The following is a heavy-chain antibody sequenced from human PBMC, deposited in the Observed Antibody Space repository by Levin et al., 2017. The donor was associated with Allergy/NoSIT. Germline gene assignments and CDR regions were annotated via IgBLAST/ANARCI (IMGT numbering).Heavy chain of an antibody. CDR3: ARDNIGLTDAFDI. V-gene: IGHV3-9*01. D-gene: IGHD3-10*01. Sequence: GGSLRLSCAASGFTFDDYAMHWVRQAPGKGLEWVSGISWNSGSIGYAVSVKGRFTISRDNAKNSLYLQMNSLRTEDTALYYCARDNIGLTDAFDIWGQGTMVIVSS. CDR2: ISWNSGSI. J-gene: IGHJ3*02. CDR1: GFTFDDYA.